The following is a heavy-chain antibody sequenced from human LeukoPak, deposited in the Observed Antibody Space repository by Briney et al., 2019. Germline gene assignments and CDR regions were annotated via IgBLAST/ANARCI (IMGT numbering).Heavy chain of an antibody. CDR2: IKSKTDGGTT. J-gene: IGHJ4*02. CDR1: GFTFSNAW. D-gene: IGHD1/OR15-1a*01. CDR3: TTGNMARRYYFDY. Sequence: GGSLRLSCAASGFTFSNAWMSWVRPAPGKGLEWVGRIKSKTDGGTTDYAAPVKGRFTISRDDSKNTLYLQMNSLKTEDTAVYYCTTGNMARRYYFDYWGQGTLVTVSS. V-gene: IGHV3-15*01.